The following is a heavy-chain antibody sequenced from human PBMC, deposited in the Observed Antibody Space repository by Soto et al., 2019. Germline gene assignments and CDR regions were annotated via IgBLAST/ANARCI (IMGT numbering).Heavy chain of an antibody. CDR3: ARVPCVVVSDDDAFDI. D-gene: IGHD2-21*02. J-gene: IGHJ3*02. CDR2: IYHSGSA. Sequence: QVQLQESGPGLVKPSGTLSLTCAVSGGSVSSSNWWSWVRQSPGKGLEWMGEIYHSGSAHYNPSLKSGTTISVDKSKNQFYLRLTSVTAADTAVYYCARVPCVVVSDDDAFDIWGPGTRVIVSS. CDR1: GGSVSSSNW. V-gene: IGHV4-4*02.